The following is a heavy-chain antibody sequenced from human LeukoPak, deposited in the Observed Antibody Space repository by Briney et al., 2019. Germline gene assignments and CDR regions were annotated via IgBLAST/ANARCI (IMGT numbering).Heavy chain of an antibody. CDR2: VHHSGIT. CDR1: GGFISSGGYY. V-gene: IGHV4-39*01. Sequence: SETLSLTCVVSGGFISSGGYYWGWIRHPPEKGLEWIGSVHHSGITYYNTSLKSRVTISVDKSKNQFSLELTSVTDADTAVYYCARNPPNYYDSSGRMGAFDVWGQGTMVTVSS. D-gene: IGHD3-22*01. CDR3: ARNPPNYYDSSGRMGAFDV. J-gene: IGHJ3*01.